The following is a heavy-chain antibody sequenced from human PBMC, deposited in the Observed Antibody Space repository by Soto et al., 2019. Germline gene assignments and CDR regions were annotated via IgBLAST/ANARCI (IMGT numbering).Heavy chain of an antibody. Sequence: EVQLVESGGGMVQPGGSLRVSCAASGFTLSSYSMHWVRQAPGKGLEWVSYISGSGGTIYYADSVKGRFTISRDNAKNSLTVQMNSLRDADTAVYFCARETGLGSSGWSYYVDFWGQGTRGTVCS. J-gene: IGHJ4*02. CDR2: ISGSGGTI. V-gene: IGHV3-48*02. CDR1: GFTLSSYS. CDR3: ARETGLGSSGWSYYVDF. D-gene: IGHD6-19*01.